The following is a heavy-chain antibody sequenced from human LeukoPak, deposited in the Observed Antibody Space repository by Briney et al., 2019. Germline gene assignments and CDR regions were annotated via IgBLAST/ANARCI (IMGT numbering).Heavy chain of an antibody. J-gene: IGHJ2*01. Sequence: PSETLSLTCTVSGGSISSYYWSWIRQPAGKGLEWIGRIYTSGSTNYNPSLKSRVTMSVDTSKNQFSLKLSSVTAADTAVYYCARDLYYYDSYWYCDLWGRGTLVTVSS. D-gene: IGHD3-22*01. CDR1: GGSISSYY. CDR3: ARDLYYYDSYWYCDL. CDR2: IYTSGST. V-gene: IGHV4-4*07.